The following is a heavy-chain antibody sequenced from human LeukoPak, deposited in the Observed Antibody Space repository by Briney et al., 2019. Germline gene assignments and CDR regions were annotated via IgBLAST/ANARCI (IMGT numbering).Heavy chain of an antibody. CDR1: GFIFTNYW. D-gene: IGHD2/OR15-2a*01. CDR2: IKEDGSAK. Sequence: GGSLRLSCAASGFIFTNYWMTWVRQAPGKGLEWVANIKEDGSAKYYVDSVKGRFTISRDNAKNSLFLQMNSLRAEDTAVYYCAGDVGYFTFGYWGQGTLVTVSS. J-gene: IGHJ4*02. V-gene: IGHV3-7*01. CDR3: AGDVGYFTFGY.